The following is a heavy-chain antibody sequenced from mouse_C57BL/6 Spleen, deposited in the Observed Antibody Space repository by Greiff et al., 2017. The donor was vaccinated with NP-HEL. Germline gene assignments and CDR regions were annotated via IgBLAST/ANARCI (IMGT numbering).Heavy chain of an antibody. CDR1: GYTFTSYW. CDR2: IDPSDSYT. V-gene: IGHV1-69*01. CDR3: DKGTVVAYYYAMDD. J-gene: IGHJ4*01. D-gene: IGHD1-1*01. Sequence: QVQLQQPGAELVMPGASVKLSCKASGYTFTSYWMHWVKQRPGQGLEWIGEIDPSDSYTNYNQKFKGKSTLTVDKSSSTAYMQLSSLTSEDSAVYYCDKGTVVAYYYAMDDWGQGTSVTVSS.